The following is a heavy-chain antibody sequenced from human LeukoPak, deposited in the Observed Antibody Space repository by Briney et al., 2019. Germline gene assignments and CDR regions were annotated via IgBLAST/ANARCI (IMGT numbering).Heavy chain of an antibody. Sequence: GESLKISCTGSGYSFTSYWIGWVRQLPGKGLEWMGIIYPGDSDTRYSPSFQGQVTISADKSISTAYLQWSSLKASDTAMYYCARSTQYYDFWSGSSCFDYWGQGTLVTVSS. J-gene: IGHJ4*02. CDR2: IYPGDSDT. CDR1: GYSFTSYW. V-gene: IGHV5-51*01. CDR3: ARSTQYYDFWSGSSCFDY. D-gene: IGHD3-3*01.